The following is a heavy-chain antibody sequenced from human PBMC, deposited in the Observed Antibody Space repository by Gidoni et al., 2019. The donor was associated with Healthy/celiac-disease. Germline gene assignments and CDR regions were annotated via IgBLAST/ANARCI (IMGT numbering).Heavy chain of an antibody. CDR3: ARVGSSSWYDY. CDR1: GGSFSGYY. V-gene: IGHV4-34*01. J-gene: IGHJ4*02. CDR2: INHSGST. Sequence: QVQLQQWGAGLLKPSETLSLTCAVYGGSFSGYYWSWIRQPPGKGLEWIGEINHSGSTNYNPSLKSRVTISVDTSKNQFSLKLSSVTAADTAVYYCARVGSSSWYDYWGQGTLVTVSS. D-gene: IGHD6-13*01.